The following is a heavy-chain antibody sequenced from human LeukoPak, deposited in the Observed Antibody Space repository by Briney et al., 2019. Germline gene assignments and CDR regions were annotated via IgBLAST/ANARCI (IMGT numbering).Heavy chain of an antibody. CDR2: IYYSGST. V-gene: IGHV4-39*07. CDR3: ARALGYCSGTSCSTLFDI. CDR1: GGSIGSSSYY. D-gene: IGHD2-2*01. J-gene: IGHJ3*02. Sequence: SETLSLTCPVSGGSIGSSSYYWGWIRQPPGKGLEWIGSIYYSGSTYYNPSLKSRVTISVDTSKNQFSLKLSSVTAADTAVYYCARALGYCSGTSCSTLFDIWGQGTMVTVSS.